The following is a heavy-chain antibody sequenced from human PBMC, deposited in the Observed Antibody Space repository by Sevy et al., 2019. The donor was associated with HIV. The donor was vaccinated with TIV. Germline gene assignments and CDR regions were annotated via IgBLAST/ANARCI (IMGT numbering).Heavy chain of an antibody. Sequence: SETLSLTCTVSGGSISSSSYYWGWIRQPPGKGLEWIGSIYYSGSTYYNPSLMSRVTISVDTSKNQFSLKLSSVTAADTAVYYCARLQGGWFDPWGQGTLVTVSS. J-gene: IGHJ5*02. V-gene: IGHV4-39*01. CDR1: GGSISSSSYY. CDR3: ARLQGGWFDP. CDR2: IYYSGST.